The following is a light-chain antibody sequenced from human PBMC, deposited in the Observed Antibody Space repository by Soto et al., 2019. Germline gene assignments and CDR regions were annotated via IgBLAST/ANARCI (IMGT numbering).Light chain of an antibody. J-gene: IGLJ2*01. CDR2: NNN. CDR3: AAWDDSLSALI. V-gene: IGLV1-47*02. Sequence: QSALTQPPSASGTPGQRVTISCSGSRSNVGISYVYWFQQLPGTAPKLLIYNNNQRPSGVADRFSASKSGTSASLAISGLRSEDEADYYCAAWDDSLSALIFGGGTKVTVL. CDR1: RSNVGISY.